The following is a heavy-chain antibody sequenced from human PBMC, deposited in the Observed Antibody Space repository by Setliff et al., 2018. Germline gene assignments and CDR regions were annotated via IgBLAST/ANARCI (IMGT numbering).Heavy chain of an antibody. CDR2: IHHSGST. J-gene: IGHJ6*03. CDR3: ARGPPGYYYYMNV. Sequence: SETLSLTCAVYGGSFSSYYWNWIRQPPGKGLEWIGEIHHSGSTKYNPSLKSRVTISVDTSKNQFSLRLSSVTAADTAVYYCARGPPGYYYYMNVWGQGTTVTVSS. CDR1: GGSFSSYY. V-gene: IGHV4-34*01.